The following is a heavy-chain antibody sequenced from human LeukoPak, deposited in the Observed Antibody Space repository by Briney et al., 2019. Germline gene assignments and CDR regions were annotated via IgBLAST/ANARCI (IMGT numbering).Heavy chain of an antibody. CDR3: ARGGVLLWFGELFSSEYYFDY. CDR2: IYYSGST. CDR1: GGSISSSSYY. V-gene: IGHV4-39*01. J-gene: IGHJ4*02. Sequence: PSETLSLTCTVSGGSISSSSYYWGWIRQPPGKGLEWIGSIYYSGSTYYNPSLKSRVTISVDTSKNQFSLKLSSVTAADTAVYYCARGGVLLWFGELFSSEYYFDYWGQGTLVTVSP. D-gene: IGHD3-10*01.